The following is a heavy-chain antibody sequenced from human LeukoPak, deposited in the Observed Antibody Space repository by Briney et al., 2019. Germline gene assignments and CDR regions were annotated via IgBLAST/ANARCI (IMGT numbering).Heavy chain of an antibody. CDR3: ARGWLAETTVVTPYNY. Sequence: SVKVSCKASGYTITGYYMHWVRQAPGQGLEWMGGIIPIFGKANYAQKFQGRVTITADESTRTAYMELSSLRSEDTAVFYCARGWLAETTVVTPYNYWGRGTLVSVSS. CDR2: IIPIFGKA. V-gene: IGHV1-69*13. CDR1: GYTITGYY. D-gene: IGHD4-23*01. J-gene: IGHJ4*02.